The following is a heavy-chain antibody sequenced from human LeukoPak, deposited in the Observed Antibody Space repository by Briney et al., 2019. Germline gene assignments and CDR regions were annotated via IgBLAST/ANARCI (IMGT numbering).Heavy chain of an antibody. CDR2: IRFDGSHK. V-gene: IGHV3-30*02. CDR3: ARNAAGWYGYNYYYFDY. Sequence: GGSLRLSCAASGFTFSSYAMHWVRQAPGKGLEWVAFIRFDGSHKYYADSVKGRFTISRDNSKNTLFLQMNSLRAEDTAVYYCARNAAGWYGYNYYYFDYWGQGTLVTVSS. J-gene: IGHJ4*02. CDR1: GFTFSSYA. D-gene: IGHD5-24*01.